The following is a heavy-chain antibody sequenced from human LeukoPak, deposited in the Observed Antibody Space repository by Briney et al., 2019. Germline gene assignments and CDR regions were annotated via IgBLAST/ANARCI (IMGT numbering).Heavy chain of an antibody. V-gene: IGHV3-21*01. Sequence: GGSLRLSCAASGFTFSSYHINWVRQAPGKGLEGVSSISSNSDYIYYADSVKGRFTISRDNAKNSLYLQMNSLRAEDTAVYYCARGLCGGDCYDYWGQGTLVTVSS. CDR2: ISSNSDYI. J-gene: IGHJ4*02. CDR3: ARGLCGGDCYDY. CDR1: GFTFSSYH. D-gene: IGHD2-21*01.